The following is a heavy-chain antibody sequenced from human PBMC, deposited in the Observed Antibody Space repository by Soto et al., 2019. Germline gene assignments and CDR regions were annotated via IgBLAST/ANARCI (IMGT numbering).Heavy chain of an antibody. CDR2: IFYTGST. CDR3: ARVHLMTYGSRTYKSWFDP. D-gene: IGHD6-13*01. Sequence: SETLSLTCTVSGGPINSTDYYWSWIRQPPGRGLEWIGYIFYTGSTYYHPSLKSRVTISVDSSKNQFSMKLSSVTAADTAVYYCARVHLMTYGSRTYKSWFDPWGQGTLVTVSS. J-gene: IGHJ5*02. CDR1: GGPINSTDYY. V-gene: IGHV4-30-4*01.